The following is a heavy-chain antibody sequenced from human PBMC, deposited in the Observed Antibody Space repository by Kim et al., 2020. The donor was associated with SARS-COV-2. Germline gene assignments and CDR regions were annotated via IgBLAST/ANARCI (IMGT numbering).Heavy chain of an antibody. CDR1: GYSFSTYL. J-gene: IGHJ6*02. D-gene: IGHD5-12*01. V-gene: IGHV5-51*01. CDR2: IYPGDSHT. CDR3: ARLESGYSAYDYSRFNYYGVDV. Sequence: GESLKISCKGSGYSFSTYLIGWVRQMPGRGLEWMGMIYPGDSHTTYSPSFEGQVTFSADKSISTAYLQWSSLKASDTAIFFCARLESGYSAYDYSRFNYYGVDVWGQGTTITVSS.